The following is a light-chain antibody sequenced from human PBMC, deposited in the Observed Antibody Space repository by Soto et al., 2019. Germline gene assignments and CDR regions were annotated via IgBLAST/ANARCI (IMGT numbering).Light chain of an antibody. CDR2: GAS. V-gene: IGKV3-20*01. CDR1: QSVTTR. J-gene: IGKJ5*01. CDR3: QQYGASPIT. Sequence: EIVLTQSPDTLSLSPGGRATLSCRASQSVTTRLAWYQQKPGQPPRLLISGASVRASGVPVRISGSGSGTDFTLTISRLEPEDFALYYCQQYGASPITFGLGTRLEVK.